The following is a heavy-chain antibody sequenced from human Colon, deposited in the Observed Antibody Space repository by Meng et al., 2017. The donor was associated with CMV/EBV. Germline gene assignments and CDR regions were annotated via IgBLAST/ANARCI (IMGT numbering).Heavy chain of an antibody. V-gene: IGHV3-74*01. CDR2: VNSDGTST. CDR3: TRGNSHAHDY. CDR1: GFTFSSYW. J-gene: IGHJ4*03. Sequence: GGSLRLSCATSGFTFSSYWMHWVRQAPGKGLVWVSRVNSDGTSTSYADSVKGRFTISRDNAENTLYLQMNSLRAEDTAVYYCTRGNSHAHDYWGQGTTVTVSS. D-gene: IGHD4-23*01.